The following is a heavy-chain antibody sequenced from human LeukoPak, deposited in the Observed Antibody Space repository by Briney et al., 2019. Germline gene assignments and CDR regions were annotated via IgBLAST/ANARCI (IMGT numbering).Heavy chain of an antibody. J-gene: IGHJ3*02. CDR1: GGSISSGGYY. V-gene: IGHV4-31*03. Sequence: PSQTLSLTCTVSGGSISSGGYYWSWLRQHPGKGLEWIGYIYYSGSTYYNPSLKSRVTISVDTSKNQFSLKLSSVTAADTAVYYCAREITSDAFDIWGQGTMVTVSS. D-gene: IGHD3-10*01. CDR2: IYYSGST. CDR3: AREITSDAFDI.